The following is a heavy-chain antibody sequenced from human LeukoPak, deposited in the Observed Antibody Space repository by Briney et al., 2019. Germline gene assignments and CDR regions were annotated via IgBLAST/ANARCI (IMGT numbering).Heavy chain of an antibody. J-gene: IGHJ3*02. Sequence: SETLSLTCTVSGGSISSSSYYWGWIRQPPGKGLEWIGSIYYSGSTYYNPSLKSRVTISVDTSKNQFSLKLSSVTAADSAVYYCARVLGYCSGTSCYHAFDIWGQGTMVTVSS. CDR3: ARVLGYCSGTSCYHAFDI. CDR2: IYYSGST. D-gene: IGHD2-2*01. CDR1: GGSISSSSYY. V-gene: IGHV4-39*01.